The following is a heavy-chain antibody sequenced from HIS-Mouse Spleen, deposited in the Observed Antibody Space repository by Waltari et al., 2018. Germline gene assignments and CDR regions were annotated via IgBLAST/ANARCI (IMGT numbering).Heavy chain of an antibody. CDR2: SYSGGST. CDR3: AREDGGSEDYFDY. Sequence: EVQLVESGGGLVQPGGSLRLSCAASGFTVSSNYMSWVRQAPGKGFEGVSVSYSGGSTYYADSVKGRFTISRDNSKNTLYLQMNSLRAEDTAVYYCAREDGGSEDYFDYWGQGTLVTVSS. CDR1: GFTVSSNY. J-gene: IGHJ4*02. D-gene: IGHD2-15*01. V-gene: IGHV3-66*01.